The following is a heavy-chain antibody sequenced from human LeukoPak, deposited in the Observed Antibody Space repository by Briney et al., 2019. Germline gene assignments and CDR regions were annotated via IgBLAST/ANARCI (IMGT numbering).Heavy chain of an antibody. D-gene: IGHD5-18*01. J-gene: IGHJ3*02. CDR2: INTNTGNP. V-gene: IGHV7-4-1*02. Sequence: GASVTVSCKASGYTFTSYAMNWVRQAPGQGLEWMGWINTNTGNPTYAQGFTGRFVFSLDTSVSTAYLQISSLKAEDTAVYYCARDNSLIQLWFERGYAFDIWGQGTMVTVSS. CDR3: ARDNSLIQLWFERGYAFDI. CDR1: GYTFTSYA.